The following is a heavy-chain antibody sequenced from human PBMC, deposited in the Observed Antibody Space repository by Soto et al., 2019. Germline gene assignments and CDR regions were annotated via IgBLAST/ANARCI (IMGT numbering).Heavy chain of an antibody. CDR2: ISYDGSNK. V-gene: IGHV3-30*18. CDR1: GFTFSSYG. J-gene: IGHJ4*02. D-gene: IGHD1-26*01. Sequence: QVQLVESGGGVVQPGRSLRLSCAASGFTFSSYGMHWVRQAPGKGLEWVAVISYDGSNKYYADSVKGRFTISRDNSKNTRYRQMNSLTVEDTAVYYCAKGPPEGAQPAGFDYWGQGTPFTVSS. CDR3: AKGPPEGAQPAGFDY.